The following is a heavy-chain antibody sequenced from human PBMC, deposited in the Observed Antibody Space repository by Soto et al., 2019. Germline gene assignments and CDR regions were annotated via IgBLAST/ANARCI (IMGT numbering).Heavy chain of an antibody. V-gene: IGHV3-23*04. D-gene: IGHD5-12*01. CDR3: AKDLKGWLQSYYFDY. Sequence: EVQLVESGGGLVQPGGSLRLSCVASGFTFSNYWMHWVRQAPGKGLVWVSAISGSGGSTYYADSVKGRFTISRDNSKNTLYLQMNSLRAEDTAVYYCAKDLKGWLQSYYFDYWGQGTLVTVSS. CDR1: GFTFSNYW. J-gene: IGHJ4*02. CDR2: ISGSGGST.